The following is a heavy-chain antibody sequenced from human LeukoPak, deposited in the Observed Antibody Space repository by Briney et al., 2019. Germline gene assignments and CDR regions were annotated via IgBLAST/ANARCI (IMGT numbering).Heavy chain of an antibody. V-gene: IGHV3-21*04. CDR2: ISSSSSYI. J-gene: IGHJ5*02. D-gene: IGHD3-3*02. Sequence: GGSLRLSCAASGFTFSSYSMNWVRQAPGKGLEWVSSISSSSSYIYYADSVKGRFTISRDNSKNTLFLQMNSLRAEDTALYYCAKGPLARGFDPWGQGTLVTVSS. CDR3: AKGPLARGFDP. CDR1: GFTFSSYS.